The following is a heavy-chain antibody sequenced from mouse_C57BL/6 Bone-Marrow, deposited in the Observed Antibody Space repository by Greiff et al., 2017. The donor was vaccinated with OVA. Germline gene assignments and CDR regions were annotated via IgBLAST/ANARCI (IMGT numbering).Heavy chain of an antibody. CDR3: ARGLNWYFDV. Sequence: QVQLKQSGAELVRPGTSVKMSCKASGYTFTNYWIGWAKQRPGHGLEWIGDIYPGGGYTNYNEKFKGQATLTADKSSSTAYMQFSSLTSEDSAIYYCARGLNWYFDVWGTGTTVTVSS. J-gene: IGHJ1*03. CDR1: GYTFTNYW. V-gene: IGHV1-63*01. D-gene: IGHD2-4*01. CDR2: IYPGGGYT.